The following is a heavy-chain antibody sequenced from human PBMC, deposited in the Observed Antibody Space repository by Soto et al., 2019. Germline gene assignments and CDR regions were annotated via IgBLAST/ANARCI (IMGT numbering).Heavy chain of an antibody. CDR2: IYHSGST. D-gene: IGHD6-6*01. J-gene: IGHJ6*02. CDR3: ARVMGLYSSSGEGYYYGMDV. V-gene: IGHV4-4*02. Sequence: PSETLSLTCAVSGGSICSSNWGSWVRQPPGKGLEWIGEIYHSGSTNYNPSLKSRVTISVDKSKNQFSLKLSSVTAADTAVYYCARVMGLYSSSGEGYYYGMDVWGQGTTVTVSS. CDR1: GGSICSSNW.